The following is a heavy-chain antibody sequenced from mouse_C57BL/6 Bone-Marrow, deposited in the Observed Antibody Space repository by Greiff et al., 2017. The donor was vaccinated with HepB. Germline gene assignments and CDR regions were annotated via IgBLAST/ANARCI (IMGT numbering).Heavy chain of an antibody. CDR3: ASFSTTVVAPYAMDY. CDR2: IYPGDGDT. CDR1: GYAFSSSW. Sequence: VQLQQSGPELVKPGASVKISCKASGYAFSSSWMNWVKQRPGKGLEWIGRIYPGDGDTNYNGKFKGKATLTAEKSSSTAYMQLSSLISEDSAVYFCASFSTTVVAPYAMDYWGQGTSVTVSS. J-gene: IGHJ4*01. D-gene: IGHD1-1*01. V-gene: IGHV1-82*01.